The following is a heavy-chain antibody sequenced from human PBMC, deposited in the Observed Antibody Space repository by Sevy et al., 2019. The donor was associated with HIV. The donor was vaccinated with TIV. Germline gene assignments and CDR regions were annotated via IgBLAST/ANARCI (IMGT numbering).Heavy chain of an antibody. J-gene: IGHJ6*02. CDR1: GGSISSYY. V-gene: IGHV4-59*01. CDR3: ARDDRSDGDYYYYGMDV. Sequence: SETLSLTCTVSGGSISSYYWSWIRQPPGKGLEWIGYIYYSGSTNYNPSLKSRVTISVDTSKNQFSLKLGSVTAADTAVYYCARDDRSDGDYYYYGMDVWGQGTTVTVSS. D-gene: IGHD4-17*01. CDR2: IYYSGST.